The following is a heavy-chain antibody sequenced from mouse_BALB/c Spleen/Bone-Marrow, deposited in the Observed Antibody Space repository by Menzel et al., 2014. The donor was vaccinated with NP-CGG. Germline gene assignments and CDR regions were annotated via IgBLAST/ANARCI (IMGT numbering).Heavy chain of an antibody. CDR2: IYPSTGYT. CDR1: GYTFTNYW. CDR3: AGGRFAY. V-gene: IGHV1-7*01. D-gene: IGHD1-1*02. J-gene: IGHJ3*01. Sequence: QVQLQQSGAELAKPGASVKMSCKASGYTFTNYWMHWVKQRPGQGLEWIGYIYPSTGYTEYNQKFKDKATLTSDKSSSTAYMQLSSLTSEDSAVYYCAGGRFAYWGRGTLVTVSA.